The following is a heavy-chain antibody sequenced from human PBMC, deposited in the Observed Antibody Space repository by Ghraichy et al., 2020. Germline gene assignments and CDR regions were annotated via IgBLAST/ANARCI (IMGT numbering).Heavy chain of an antibody. CDR1: GGSISSTSYY. CDR2: VYYTGST. D-gene: IGHD3-3*01. CDR3: ARDLSRYDFWSGYYRADYYYYGMAV. V-gene: IGHV4-39*07. Sequence: SETLSLTCTVSGGSISSTSYYWSWIRQPPGKGLEWIVSVYYTGSTHYNPSLKSRVTISADTSKKQFSLKLSSVTAADTAVYYCARDLSRYDFWSGYYRADYYYYGMAVWGQGTTVTVSS. J-gene: IGHJ6*02.